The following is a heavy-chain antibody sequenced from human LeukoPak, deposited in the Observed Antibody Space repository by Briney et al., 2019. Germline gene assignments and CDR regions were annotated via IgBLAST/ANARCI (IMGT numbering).Heavy chain of an antibody. V-gene: IGHV3-48*02. J-gene: IGHJ4*02. Sequence: GGSLRLSCAASGFTFSSYSMNWVRQAPGKGLEWVAYISSGGSTIYYADSVRGRFTISRDSARNSLYLQMNSLRDEDTAVYYCARDETGVGSGGIDFWGQGTLVTASS. CDR3: ARDETGVGSGGIDF. CDR2: ISSGGSTI. CDR1: GFTFSSYS. D-gene: IGHD2-8*02.